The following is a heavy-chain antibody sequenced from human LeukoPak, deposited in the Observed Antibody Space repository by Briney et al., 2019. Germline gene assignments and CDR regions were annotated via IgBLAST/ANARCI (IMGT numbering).Heavy chain of an antibody. J-gene: IGHJ4*02. CDR1: GYSISSGYY. Sequence: KPSETLSLTCAVSGYSISSGYYWGWIRQPPGKGLEWIGSIYHSGSTYYNPSLKSRVTISVDTSKNQFSLKLSSVTAADTAVYYCARDPHSSGYPYYFDYWGQGTLVTVFS. V-gene: IGHV4-38-2*02. CDR2: IYHSGST. CDR3: ARDPHSSGYPYYFDY. D-gene: IGHD3-22*01.